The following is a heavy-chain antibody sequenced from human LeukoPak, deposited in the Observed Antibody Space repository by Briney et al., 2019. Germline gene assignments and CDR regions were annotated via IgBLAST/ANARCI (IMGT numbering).Heavy chain of an antibody. Sequence: NPSETLSLTCTVSGGSISSGGYYWSWIRQHPGKGLEWIGYIYYSGSTYYNPSLKSRVTISVDTSKNQFSLKLSSVTAADTAVYYCARVDYGDYRFDYWGQGTLVTVSS. CDR1: GGSISSGGYY. V-gene: IGHV4-31*03. CDR2: IYYSGST. D-gene: IGHD4-17*01. CDR3: ARVDYGDYRFDY. J-gene: IGHJ4*02.